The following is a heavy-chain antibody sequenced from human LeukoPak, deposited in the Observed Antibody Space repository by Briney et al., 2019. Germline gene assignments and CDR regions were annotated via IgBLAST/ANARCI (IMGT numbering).Heavy chain of an antibody. CDR3: ARHAASVGSGWYHVDY. CDR2: IYYSGST. V-gene: IGHV4-39*01. CDR1: GGSISNSSYY. Sequence: PSETLSLTCTVTGGSISNSSYYWGWIRQPPGKGLEWLGSIYYSGSTYYSPSLKSRVTISVDTSKNQFSLKLTSVSAADTAVYYCARHAASVGSGWYHVDYWGQGTLVSVSS. J-gene: IGHJ4*02. D-gene: IGHD6-19*01.